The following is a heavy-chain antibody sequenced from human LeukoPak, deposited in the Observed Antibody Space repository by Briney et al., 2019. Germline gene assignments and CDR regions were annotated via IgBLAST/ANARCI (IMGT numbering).Heavy chain of an antibody. D-gene: IGHD5-24*01. V-gene: IGHV1-18*04. Sequence: ASVKVSCKASGYTYTSYGISWVRQAPGQGIEWMGWISVYNGNTKYAQKLQGRVTMTTDTSTSTAYMELRSLRSDDTAVYYCARVGEMASTLMGTFDYWGQGTLVTVSS. J-gene: IGHJ4*02. CDR2: ISVYNGNT. CDR3: ARVGEMASTLMGTFDY. CDR1: GYTYTSYG.